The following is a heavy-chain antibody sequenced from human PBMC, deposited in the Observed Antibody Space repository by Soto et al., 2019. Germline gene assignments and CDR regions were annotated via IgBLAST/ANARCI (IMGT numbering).Heavy chain of an antibody. V-gene: IGHV5-10-1*01. CDR2: IDPSDSFT. CDR3: ASRVPGGLDV. CDR1: RYAFTSRW. Sequence: PGESLKISCKDPRYAFTSRWISWVRQMPGKGLEWMGRIDPSDSFTSYSPSFQGHVTISADKSISTVYLQWSRLKASDSAMYYCASRVPGGLDVWGQGTTVTVSS. D-gene: IGHD3-10*02. J-gene: IGHJ6*02.